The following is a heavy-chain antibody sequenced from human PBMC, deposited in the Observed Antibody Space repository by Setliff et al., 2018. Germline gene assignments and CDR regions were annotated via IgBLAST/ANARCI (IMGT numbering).Heavy chain of an antibody. V-gene: IGHV3-23*01. D-gene: IGHD3-9*01. CDR1: GFTFSTYS. Sequence: LKISCAASGFTFSTYSMSWVRQVPGKGLEWVSAISGDSVYIYYGDSVKGRFTISRDNSKNTLYLQMRSLRAEDTAIYYCANHNPARRALNGTPLDNWGHGTLVTVSS. J-gene: IGHJ4*01. CDR3: ANHNPARRALNGTPLDN. CDR2: ISGDSVYI.